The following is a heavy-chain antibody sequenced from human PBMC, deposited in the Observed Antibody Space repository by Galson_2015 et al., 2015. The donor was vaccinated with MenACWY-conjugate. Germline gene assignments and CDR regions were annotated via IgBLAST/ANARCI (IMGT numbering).Heavy chain of an antibody. V-gene: IGHV3-7*03. J-gene: IGHJ4*02. D-gene: IGHD6-19*01. CDR3: AKVSPGGWYWDY. Sequence: SLRLSCAASGFSFSTYYMFWARQAPGKGLEWVANINQAGSGESYVDSVKGRFTISRDNAKSSLYLQMNSLRAEDTAVYYCAKVSPGGWYWDYWGQGTLVTVSS. CDR1: GFSFSTYY. CDR2: INQAGSGE.